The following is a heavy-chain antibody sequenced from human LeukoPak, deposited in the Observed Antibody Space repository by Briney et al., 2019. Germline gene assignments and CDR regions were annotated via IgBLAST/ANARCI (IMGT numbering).Heavy chain of an antibody. CDR1: GFTFSNYW. CDR2: INSDGINT. CDR3: ARVTEDSSGYHRYFDY. J-gene: IGHJ4*02. Sequence: GGSLRLSCEASGFTFSNYWMHWVRQAPGKGLVWVSRINSDGINTSYADSVKGRFTISRDNAKNTLNLQMNSLRAEDTAVYYCARVTEDSSGYHRYFDYWGQGTLVTVSS. V-gene: IGHV3-74*01. D-gene: IGHD3-22*01.